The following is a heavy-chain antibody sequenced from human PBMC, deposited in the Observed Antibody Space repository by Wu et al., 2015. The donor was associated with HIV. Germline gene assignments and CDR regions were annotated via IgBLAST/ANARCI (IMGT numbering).Heavy chain of an antibody. Sequence: QVQLVQSGAEVKKPGASVKVSCKASGYTFTGYYMHWVRQAPGQGLEWMGWINPNSGGTNYAQKFQGRVTMTRDTSISTAYMELSRLRSDDTAVYYCARPGIVVVPGCYNSRWYYYYMDVWGQRDHGHRLL. V-gene: IGHV1-2*02. CDR1: GYTFTGYY. D-gene: IGHD2-2*02. CDR3: ARPGIVVVPGCYNSRWYYYYMDV. J-gene: IGHJ6*03. CDR2: INPNSGGT.